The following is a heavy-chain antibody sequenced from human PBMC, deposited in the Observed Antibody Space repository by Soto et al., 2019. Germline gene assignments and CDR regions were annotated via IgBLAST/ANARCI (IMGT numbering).Heavy chain of an antibody. CDR1: GFTFSIYA. CDR2: ISGSGGST. D-gene: IGHD2-8*01. CDR3: AKGYCTNGVCYTYYFDY. Sequence: GGSLRLSCAASGFTFSIYAMSWVRQAPGKGLEWVSAISGSGGSTYYADSVKGRFTISRDNSKNTLYLQMNSLRAEDTAVYYCAKGYCTNGVCYTYYFDYWGQGTLVTVPQ. V-gene: IGHV3-23*01. J-gene: IGHJ4*02.